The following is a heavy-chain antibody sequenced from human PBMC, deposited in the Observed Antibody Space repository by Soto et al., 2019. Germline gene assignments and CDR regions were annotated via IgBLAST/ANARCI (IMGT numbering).Heavy chain of an antibody. CDR3: ASGAVAGTSYFDY. V-gene: IGHV4-59*06. J-gene: IGHJ4*02. CDR2: IYYSGST. D-gene: IGHD6-19*01. CDR1: GGSISSYY. Sequence: SETLSLTCNAPGGSISSYYCSSIRQPPGKGLEWIGYIYYSGSTYYNPSLKSRVTISVDTSKNQFSLKLSSVTAADTAVYYCASGAVAGTSYFDYWGQGTMVPVSS.